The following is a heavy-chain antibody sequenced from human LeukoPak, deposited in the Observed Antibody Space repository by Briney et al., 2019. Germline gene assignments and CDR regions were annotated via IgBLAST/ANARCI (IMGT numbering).Heavy chain of an antibody. Sequence: PSETLSLTCTVSGGSISRGGYYWSWIRQHPGKGLEWIGYIYYSGSTYYNPSLKSRVTISVDTSKNQFSLKLSSVTAADTAVYYCARVRWLLHDYWGQGTLVTVSS. CDR1: GGSISRGGYY. D-gene: IGHD3-22*01. J-gene: IGHJ4*02. CDR2: IYYSGST. V-gene: IGHV4-31*03. CDR3: ARVRWLLHDY.